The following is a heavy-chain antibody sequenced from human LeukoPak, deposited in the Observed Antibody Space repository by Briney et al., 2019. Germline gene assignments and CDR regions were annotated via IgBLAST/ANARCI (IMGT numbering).Heavy chain of an antibody. D-gene: IGHD6-13*01. CDR2: ISGDGGST. Sequence: GGSLRLSCAASGFTFDDYAMHWVRQAPGKGLEWVSLISGDGGSTYYADSVEGRFTISRDNSKNSLYLQMNSLRTEDTALYYCAKDILHSSSWSGLQHWGQGTLVTVSS. CDR1: GFTFDDYA. V-gene: IGHV3-43*02. CDR3: AKDILHSSSWSGLQH. J-gene: IGHJ1*01.